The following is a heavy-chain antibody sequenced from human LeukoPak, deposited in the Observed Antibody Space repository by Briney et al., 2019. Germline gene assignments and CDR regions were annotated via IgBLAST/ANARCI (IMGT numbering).Heavy chain of an antibody. J-gene: IGHJ6*03. V-gene: IGHV1-18*01. CDR3: ARTTTSARHYNYYMDV. CDR2: ISAYNGNT. D-gene: IGHD4-17*01. Sequence: ASVKVSCKASGYTFTSYGISWVRQAPGQGLEWMGWISAYNGNTNYAQKLQGRVTMTTDTSTSTAYMELRSLRSDDTAVYYCARTTTSARHYNYYMDVWGKGTTVTVSS. CDR1: GYTFTSYG.